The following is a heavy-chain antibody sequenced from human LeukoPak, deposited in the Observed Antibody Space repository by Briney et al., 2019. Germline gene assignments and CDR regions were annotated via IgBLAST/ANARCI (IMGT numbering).Heavy chain of an antibody. CDR1: GFTFSSYI. CDR3: ARARYSYAAGAFDI. CDR2: ISSSSSYI. J-gene: IGHJ3*02. D-gene: IGHD5-18*01. Sequence: GSLSLSCAASGFTFSSYIMNWVRQAPGKGLEWVSSISSSSSYIYYADSVKGRFTISRDNAKNSLYLQMNSLRAEDTAVYYCARARYSYAAGAFDIWGQGTMVTVSS. V-gene: IGHV3-21*01.